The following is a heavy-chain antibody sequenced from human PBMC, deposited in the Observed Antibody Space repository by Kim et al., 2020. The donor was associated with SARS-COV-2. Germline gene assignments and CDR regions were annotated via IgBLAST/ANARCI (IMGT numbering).Heavy chain of an antibody. CDR3: ARLIPMNLRLPQYNWFDP. CDR1: GGSISSSSYY. V-gene: IGHV4-39*01. J-gene: IGHJ5*02. D-gene: IGHD3-16*02. CDR2: IYYSAST. Sequence: SETLSLTCTVSGGSISSSSYYWGWIRQPPGKGLEWIGSIYYSASTYYNPSLKSRVTISVDTSKNQFSLKLSSVTAADTALYYCARLIPMNLRLPQYNWFDPWGQGTLVTVSS.